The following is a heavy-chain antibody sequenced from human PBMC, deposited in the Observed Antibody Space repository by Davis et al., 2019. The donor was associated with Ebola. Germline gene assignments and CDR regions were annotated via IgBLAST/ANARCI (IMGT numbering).Heavy chain of an antibody. CDR1: GYTFSSFW. J-gene: IGHJ5*02. Sequence: GESLKISCKGSGYTFSSFWMSWVRQAPGKGLEWVANIKQGGDERYYVDSVKGRFIISRDDAKNSLYLQMNSLRAEDTAVYYCVRVYSGSYDPWGQGTLVTVSS. V-gene: IGHV3-7*01. D-gene: IGHD1-26*01. CDR2: IKQGGDER. CDR3: VRVYSGSYDP.